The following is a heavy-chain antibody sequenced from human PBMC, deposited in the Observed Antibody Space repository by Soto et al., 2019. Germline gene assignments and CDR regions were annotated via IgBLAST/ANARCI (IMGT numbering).Heavy chain of an antibody. CDR3: SRNEYSTTIYYYGMDV. CDR2: IIPIFGTA. D-gene: IGHD6-6*01. CDR1: GGTFSSYA. J-gene: IGHJ6*02. Sequence: QVQLVQSGAEVKKPGSSVKVSCKASGGTFSSYAITWVRQAPGQGLEWMGRIIPIFGTANYNQKFQGRVTITADESTSTAYMELSSLRSEDTAVYYYSRNEYSTTIYYYGMDVWGQGTTVTVSS. V-gene: IGHV1-69*01.